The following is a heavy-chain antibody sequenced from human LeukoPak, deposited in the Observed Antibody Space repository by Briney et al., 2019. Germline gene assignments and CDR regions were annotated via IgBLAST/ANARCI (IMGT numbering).Heavy chain of an antibody. Sequence: SETLSLTCAVYGGSFSGYYWSWIRQPPGKGLEWIGEINHSGSTNYNPSLKSRVTISVATSKNQFSLKLSSVTAADTAVYYCARIASYYYYYYMDVWGKGTTVTVSS. CDR2: INHSGST. J-gene: IGHJ6*03. CDR1: GGSFSGYY. V-gene: IGHV4-34*01. CDR3: ARIASYYYYYYMDV.